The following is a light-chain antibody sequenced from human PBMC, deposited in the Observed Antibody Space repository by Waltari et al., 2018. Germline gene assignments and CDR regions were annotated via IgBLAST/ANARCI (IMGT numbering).Light chain of an antibody. V-gene: IGKV4-1*01. J-gene: IGKJ3*01. Sequence: DIVMTQSPDSLAVSLGERATINCKSSQSVLYSSNNKNYLAWYQQKPGQPPKLLLYWASTRETGVTDRFSGSESGTDFTLTISSLQAEDVAVYYCHQYYSTPFTFGPGTKVDIK. CDR3: HQYYSTPFT. CDR1: QSVLYSSNNKNY. CDR2: WAS.